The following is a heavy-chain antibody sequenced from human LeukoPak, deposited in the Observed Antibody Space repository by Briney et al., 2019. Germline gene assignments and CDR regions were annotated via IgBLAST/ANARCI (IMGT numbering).Heavy chain of an antibody. J-gene: IGHJ6*03. CDR1: GFTFSSYS. D-gene: IGHD3-10*01. CDR3: ARPTYGSGKYYYYMDV. Sequence: GGSLRLSCAASGFTFSSYSMNWARQAPGKGLEWVSSISSSSSYIYYADSVKGRFTISRDNAKNSLYLQMNSLRAEDTAVYYCARPTYGSGKYYYYMDVWGKGTTVTVSS. CDR2: ISSSSSYI. V-gene: IGHV3-21*01.